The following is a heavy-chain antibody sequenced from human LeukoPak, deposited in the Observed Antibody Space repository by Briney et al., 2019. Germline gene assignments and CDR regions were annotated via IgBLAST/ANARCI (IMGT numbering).Heavy chain of an antibody. CDR2: VSRFGGTT. D-gene: IGHD6-13*01. J-gene: IGHJ5*02. Sequence: GGSLGLSCAASGFTFNSYAMSWVRQAPGKGLEWVSAVSRFGGTTYYADSAKGRFTISRDDSKNTVYLQMNSLRVDGTALYYCVKHVGSRWSNNRFDPWGQGTLVTVS. CDR3: VKHVGSRWSNNRFDP. CDR1: GFTFNSYA. V-gene: IGHV3-23*01.